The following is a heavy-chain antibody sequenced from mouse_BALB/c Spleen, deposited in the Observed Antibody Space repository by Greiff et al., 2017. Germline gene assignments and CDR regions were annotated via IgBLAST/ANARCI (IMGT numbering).Heavy chain of an antibody. CDR2: ISSGGSYT. J-gene: IGHJ3*01. V-gene: IGHV5-9-3*01. Sequence: EVKLVESGGGLVKPGGSLKLSCAASGFTFSSYAMSWVRQTPEKRLEWVATISSGGSYTYYPDSVKGRFTISRDNAKNTLYLQMSSLRSEDTAMYYCARRGITTGFAYWGQGTLVTVSA. D-gene: IGHD2-4*01. CDR3: ARRGITTGFAY. CDR1: GFTFSSYA.